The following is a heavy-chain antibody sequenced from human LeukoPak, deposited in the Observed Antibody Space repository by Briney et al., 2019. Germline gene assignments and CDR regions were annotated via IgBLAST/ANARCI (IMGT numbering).Heavy chain of an antibody. D-gene: IGHD2-21*01. Sequence: GGSLRLPCAASGFTFSTYAMSWVRQAPGKGLEWVSAISGTGGRTYYADYVKGRFTISRDNSKNTLYLQMNSLRAEDTAIFYCAKDPNRYCGGDCYSDYWGQGTLVTVSS. V-gene: IGHV3-23*01. CDR3: AKDPNRYCGGDCYSDY. CDR2: ISGTGGRT. CDR1: GFTFSTYA. J-gene: IGHJ4*02.